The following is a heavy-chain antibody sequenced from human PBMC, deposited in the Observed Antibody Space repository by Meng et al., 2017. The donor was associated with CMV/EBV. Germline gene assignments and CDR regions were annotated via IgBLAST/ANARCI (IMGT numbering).Heavy chain of an antibody. Sequence: GGSLRLSCAASGFTFSSYAMSWVRQAPGKGLEWVSAISGSGGSTYYADSVKGRFTISRDNSKNTLYLQMNSLRAEDTAVYYCAKATKPSSSWATPFDYWGQGTLVTVSS. CDR2: ISGSGGST. CDR3: AKATKPSSSWATPFDY. D-gene: IGHD6-13*01. CDR1: GFTFSSYA. J-gene: IGHJ4*02. V-gene: IGHV3-23*01.